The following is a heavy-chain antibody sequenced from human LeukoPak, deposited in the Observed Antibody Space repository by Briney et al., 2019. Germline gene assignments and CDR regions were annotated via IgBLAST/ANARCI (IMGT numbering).Heavy chain of an antibody. V-gene: IGHV1-8*03. J-gene: IGHJ5*02. Sequence: GASVKVSCKASGYTFTSYDINWVRQATGQGLEWMGWMNPNSGNTGYAQKFQGRVTITRNTSISTAYMELSSLRSEDTAVYYCARGPRYSSSPRGNWFDPWGQGTLVTVSS. CDR3: ARGPRYSSSPRGNWFDP. D-gene: IGHD6-6*01. CDR1: GYTFTSYD. CDR2: MNPNSGNT.